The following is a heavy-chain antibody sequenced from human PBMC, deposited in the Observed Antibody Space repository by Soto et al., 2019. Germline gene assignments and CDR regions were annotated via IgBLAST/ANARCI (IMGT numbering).Heavy chain of an antibody. CDR2: INPNSGGT. J-gene: IGHJ6*03. V-gene: IGHV1-2*04. D-gene: IGHD6-13*01. CDR1: GYTFTGYY. Sequence: ASVEVSCEASGYTFTGYYMHWVRQATGQGLEWMGWINPNSGGTNYAQKFQGWVTMTRDTSISTAYMELSRLRSDDTAVYYCARGTAARSFDYYYYYYMDVWGKGTTVTVSS. CDR3: ARGTAARSFDYYYYYYMDV.